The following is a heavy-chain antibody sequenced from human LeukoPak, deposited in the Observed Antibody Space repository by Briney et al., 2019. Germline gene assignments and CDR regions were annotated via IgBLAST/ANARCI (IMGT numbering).Heavy chain of an antibody. CDR2: ISNDGSNK. J-gene: IGHJ3*02. V-gene: IGHV3-30*03. CDR1: GFTFRNFG. Sequence: GGSLRLSCAASGFTFRNFGIYWVRQAPGKGPEWVAVISNDGSNKYYADSVRGRFTISRDNSKNTLYLQMNSLRAEDTAVYYCAIPDADAFDIWGQGTMVTVSS. CDR3: AIPDADAFDI.